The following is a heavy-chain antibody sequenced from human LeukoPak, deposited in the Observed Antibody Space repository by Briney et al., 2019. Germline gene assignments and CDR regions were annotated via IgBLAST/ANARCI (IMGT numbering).Heavy chain of an antibody. J-gene: IGHJ4*02. CDR2: ISCSRSTI. CDR3: GRRTYGLPHYFDN. CDR1: GFTFSSYC. V-gene: IGHV3-48*02. Sequence: GGSLRLSCAASGFTFSSYCMSWVRQAPGKGLEWVSYISCSRSTIYYADSVKGRFTISRDNTKNSLHLQMNNLREDDTAVYYCGRRTYGLPHYFDNCVRGSQVTVS. D-gene: IGHD1/OR15-1a*01.